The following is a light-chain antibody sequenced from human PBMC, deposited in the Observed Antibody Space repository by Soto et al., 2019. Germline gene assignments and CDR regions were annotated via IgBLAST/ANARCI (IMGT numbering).Light chain of an antibody. J-gene: IGLJ2*01. Sequence: QSVLTQPASVSGSPGQSITISCTGTSADIGDYSYVSWYQQHPGKAPKLILYEVNNRPSGISNRFSGSKSGNTASLTISGLQADDEADYYCSSYTSGATPSVVFGGGTKLTVL. V-gene: IGLV2-14*01. CDR1: SADIGDYSY. CDR3: SSYTSGATPSVV. CDR2: EVN.